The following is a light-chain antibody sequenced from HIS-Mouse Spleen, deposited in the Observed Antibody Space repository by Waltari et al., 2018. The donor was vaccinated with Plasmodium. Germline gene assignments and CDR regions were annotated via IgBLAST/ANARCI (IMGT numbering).Light chain of an antibody. Sequence: ELVMTQSPATLSVSPGDRAPLSCRASQSVSSNLAWYQQKPGQAPRLLIYGASTRATGIPARFSGSGSGTEFTLTISSLQSEDFAVYYCQQYNNWSFTVGPGTKVDIK. CDR1: QSVSSN. J-gene: IGKJ3*01. CDR2: GAS. V-gene: IGKV3-15*01. CDR3: QQYNNWSFT.